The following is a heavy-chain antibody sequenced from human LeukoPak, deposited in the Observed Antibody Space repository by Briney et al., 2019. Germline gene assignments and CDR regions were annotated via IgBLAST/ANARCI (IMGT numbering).Heavy chain of an antibody. V-gene: IGHV4-34*01. CDR3: ARGSSSWYTPRRGWFDP. D-gene: IGHD6-13*01. CDR1: GGSFSGYY. J-gene: IGHJ5*02. CDR2: INHSGST. Sequence: SETLSLTCAVYGGSFSGYYWSWIRQPPGKGLEWIGEINHSGSTNYNPSLKSRVTISVDTSKNQFSLKLSSVTAADTAVYYGARGSSSWYTPRRGWFDPWGQGTLVTVSS.